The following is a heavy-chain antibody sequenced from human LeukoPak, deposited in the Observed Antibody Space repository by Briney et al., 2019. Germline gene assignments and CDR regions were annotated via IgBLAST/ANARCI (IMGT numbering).Heavy chain of an antibody. CDR2: ISAYNGNT. CDR3: ARGDILTGNDAFDI. J-gene: IGHJ3*02. Sequence: ASVKVSCKASGYTFTSYGISWVRQAPGQGLEWMGWISAYNGNTNYAQKLQGRATMTTDTSTSTAYMELRSLRSDDTAVYYCARGDILTGNDAFDIWGQGTMVTVSS. D-gene: IGHD3-9*01. CDR1: GYTFTSYG. V-gene: IGHV1-18*01.